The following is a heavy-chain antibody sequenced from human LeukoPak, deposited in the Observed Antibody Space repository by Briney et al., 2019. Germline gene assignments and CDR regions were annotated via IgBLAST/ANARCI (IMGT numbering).Heavy chain of an antibody. CDR3: AREYYDFWSGYYAFDY. Sequence: PGGSLRLSCAASGFTFSSYGMHWVRQAPGKGLEWVAVIRYDGSNKYYADSVKGRFTISRDNSKNTLYLQMNSLRAEDTAVYYCAREYYDFWSGYYAFDYWGQGTLVTVSS. J-gene: IGHJ4*02. D-gene: IGHD3-3*01. CDR1: GFTFSSYG. CDR2: IRYDGSNK. V-gene: IGHV3-30*02.